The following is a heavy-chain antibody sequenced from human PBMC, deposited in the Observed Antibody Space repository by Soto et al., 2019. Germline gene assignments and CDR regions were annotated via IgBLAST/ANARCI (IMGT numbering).Heavy chain of an antibody. CDR3: AREGSGYNF. D-gene: IGHD5-12*01. CDR1: GGTFSSFG. CDR2: IIPVFGRP. Sequence: SVKVSCKASGGTFSSFGISWVRQAPGQGLEWMGGIIPVFGRPNYAQRFRGRLTITADESTNTCYMELIDLESEDTAVYYCAREGSGYNFWGQGTQVTVS. V-gene: IGHV1-69*13. J-gene: IGHJ1*01.